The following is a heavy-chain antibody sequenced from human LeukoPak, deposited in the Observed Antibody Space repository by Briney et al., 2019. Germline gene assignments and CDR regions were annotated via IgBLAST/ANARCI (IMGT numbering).Heavy chain of an antibody. CDR3: ARSEYYYGSGSYYSDY. V-gene: IGHV4-34*01. CDR1: GGSFSGYY. Sequence: SETLSLTCAVYGGSFSGYYWSWIRQPPGKGREWIGEINHSGSTNYNPSLKSRVTISVDTSKNQFSLKLSSVTAADTAVYYCARSEYYYGSGSYYSDYWGQGTLVTVSS. CDR2: INHSGST. J-gene: IGHJ4*02. D-gene: IGHD3-10*01.